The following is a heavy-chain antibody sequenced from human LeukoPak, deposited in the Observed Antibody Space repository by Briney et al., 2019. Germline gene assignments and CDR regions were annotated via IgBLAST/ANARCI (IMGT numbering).Heavy chain of an antibody. CDR2: ISSSSSYI. CDR3: ARVKSPHWFDP. J-gene: IGHJ5*02. Sequence: GGSLRLSCAASGFTFSSYSMNWVRQAPGKGLEWVSSISSSSSYIYYADSVKGRFTISRDNAKNSLYLQMNSLRAEDTAVYYRARVKSPHWFDPWGQGTLVTVSS. V-gene: IGHV3-21*01. CDR1: GFTFSSYS.